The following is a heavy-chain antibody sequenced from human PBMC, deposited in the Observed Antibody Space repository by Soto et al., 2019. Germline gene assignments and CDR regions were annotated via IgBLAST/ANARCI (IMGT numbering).Heavy chain of an antibody. CDR3: ASSTVTTIP. CDR2: LYSGGGT. J-gene: IGHJ5*02. Sequence: GGSLRLSCAASGFTVSSNYMSWVRQAPGKGLECVSVLYSGGGTYYADSVKGRFTISRDNARNTLFLQMSSLRAEDTAVYYCASSTVTTIPWGQGTLVTVSS. V-gene: IGHV3-66*01. D-gene: IGHD4-4*01. CDR1: GFTVSSNY.